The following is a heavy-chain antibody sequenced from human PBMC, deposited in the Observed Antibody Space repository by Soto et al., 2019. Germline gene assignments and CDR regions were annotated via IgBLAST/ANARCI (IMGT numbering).Heavy chain of an antibody. J-gene: IGHJ6*03. CDR1: GGTFSSYT. CDR3: AREQQLDYYYMDV. CDR2: IIPILGIA. V-gene: IGHV1-69*08. Sequence: QVQLVQSGAEVKKPGSSVKVSCKASGGTFSSYTISWVRQAPGQGLEWMGRIIPILGIANYAQKFQGRVTITADKSTSTASMELSSLRSEDTAVYYCAREQQLDYYYMDVWGKGTTVTVSS. D-gene: IGHD6-6*01.